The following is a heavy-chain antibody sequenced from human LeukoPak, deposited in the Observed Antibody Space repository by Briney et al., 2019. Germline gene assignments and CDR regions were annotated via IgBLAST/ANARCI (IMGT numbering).Heavy chain of an antibody. CDR2: IRSKTDGGTT. J-gene: IGHJ4*02. V-gene: IGHV3-15*01. D-gene: IGHD6-19*01. Sequence: GGSLRLSCVASGFTFSNAWTSWVRQVPGKGLEWIGRIRSKTDGGTTDYAAPVKDRFTISRDDSRNTLFLQINSLKTEDTAVYYCTTYVAVAGTRHFDSWGQGALVTVSS. CDR1: GFTFSNAW. CDR3: TTYVAVAGTRHFDS.